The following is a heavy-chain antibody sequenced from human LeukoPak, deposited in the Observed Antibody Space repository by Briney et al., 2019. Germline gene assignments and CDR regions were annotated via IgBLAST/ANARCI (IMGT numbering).Heavy chain of an antibody. J-gene: IGHJ5*02. CDR1: GGSISSYY. CDR2: IYYSGST. D-gene: IGHD6-19*01. Sequence: SSETLSLTCTVSGGSISSYYWSWIRQPPGKGLEWIGYIYYSGSTNYNPSLKSRVTISVDTSKNQFSLKLSSVTAADTAVYYCARRGWLNWFDPWGQGTLVTVSS. V-gene: IGHV4-59*08. CDR3: ARRGWLNWFDP.